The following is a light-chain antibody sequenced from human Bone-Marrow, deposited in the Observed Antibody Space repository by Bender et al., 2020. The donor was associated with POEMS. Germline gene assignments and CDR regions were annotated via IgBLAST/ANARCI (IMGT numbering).Light chain of an antibody. Sequence: NFMLTQPHSVSESPGKTVTISCTGSSGSIASKYVQWYQQRPGSAPTIVIYEDNQRPSGVPDRFSGSIDRSSNSASLTISGLKTEDEADYYCQSYDNNYVVFGGGTKLTVL. CDR3: QSYDNNYVV. CDR2: EDN. V-gene: IGLV6-57*02. J-gene: IGLJ2*01. CDR1: SGSIASKY.